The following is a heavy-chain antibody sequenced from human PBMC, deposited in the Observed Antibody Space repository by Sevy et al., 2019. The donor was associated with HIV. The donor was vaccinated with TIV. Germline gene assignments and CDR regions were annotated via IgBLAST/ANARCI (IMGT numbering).Heavy chain of an antibody. J-gene: IGHJ4*02. D-gene: IGHD1-26*01. Sequence: GGFLRLSCAASGFTLSSYWMSWVRQAPGKGLEWVANIKQDGSDKYYVDSVKGRFTISRDNAKNSLYLQMNSLRAEDTAVYYCARDLYSGSYYENYWGQGTLVTVSS. CDR1: GFTLSSYW. CDR2: IKQDGSDK. V-gene: IGHV3-7*01. CDR3: ARDLYSGSYYENY.